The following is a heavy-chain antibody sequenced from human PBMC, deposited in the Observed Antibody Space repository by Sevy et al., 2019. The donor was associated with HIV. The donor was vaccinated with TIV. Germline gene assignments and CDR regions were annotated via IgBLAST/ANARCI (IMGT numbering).Heavy chain of an antibody. CDR3: ARRYFDL. V-gene: IGHV3-7*01. Sequence: GGSLRLSCAASGFTFDTYWMQWVRQAPGQGLEWVANIRQDGNELYYADSVRGRFTISRDNAKETLYLQISNLRVEDGAIYYCARRYFDLWGQGTMVTVSS. CDR1: GFTFDTYW. J-gene: IGHJ4*02. CDR2: IRQDGNEL.